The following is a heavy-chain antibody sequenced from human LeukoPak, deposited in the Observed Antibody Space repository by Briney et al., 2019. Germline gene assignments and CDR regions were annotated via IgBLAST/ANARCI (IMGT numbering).Heavy chain of an antibody. CDR1: GGTFSSYA. CDR2: IIPIFGTA. J-gene: IGHJ4*02. CDR3: ARDASGYDSVSLDY. Sequence: ASVKVSCKASGGTFSSYAISWVRQAPGQGLEWMGGIIPIFGTANYAQKFQGRVTITADESTSTAYMELSSLRSEDTAVYYCARDASGYDSVSLDYWDQGTLVTVSS. D-gene: IGHD5-12*01. V-gene: IGHV1-69*13.